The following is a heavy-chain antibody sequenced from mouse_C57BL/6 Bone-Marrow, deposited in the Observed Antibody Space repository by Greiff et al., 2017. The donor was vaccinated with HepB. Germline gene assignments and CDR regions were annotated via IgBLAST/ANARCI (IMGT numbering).Heavy chain of an antibody. Sequence: VQLQESGAELARPGASVKLSCKASGYTFTSYGISWVKQRTGQGLEWIGEIYPRSGNTYYNEKFKGKATLTADKSSSTAYMELRSLTSEDSAVYFCAREDMVTTRWYFDVWGTGTTVTVSS. CDR1: GYTFTSYG. CDR3: AREDMVTTRWYFDV. J-gene: IGHJ1*03. D-gene: IGHD2-2*01. V-gene: IGHV1-81*01. CDR2: IYPRSGNT.